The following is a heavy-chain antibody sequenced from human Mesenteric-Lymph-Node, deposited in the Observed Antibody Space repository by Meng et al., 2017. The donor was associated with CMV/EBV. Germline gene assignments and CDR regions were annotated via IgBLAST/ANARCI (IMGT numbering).Heavy chain of an antibody. CDR1: GGSIGGYY. V-gene: IGHV4-59*04. Sequence: SETLSLTCTVFGGSIGGYYWTWIRQPPGKGLEWIGHIYYTGSTSDHNPSLQSRVTISVDTSKNQFSLTLSSVTAADTAVYYCAFYASGREYFDYWGQGTLVTVSS. CDR3: AFYASGREYFDY. CDR2: IYYTGST. J-gene: IGHJ4*02. D-gene: IGHD3-10*01.